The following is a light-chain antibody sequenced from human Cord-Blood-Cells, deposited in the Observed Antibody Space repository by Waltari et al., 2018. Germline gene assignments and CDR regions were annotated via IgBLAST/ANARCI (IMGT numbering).Light chain of an antibody. CDR1: QSISSW. Sequence: DIQMTQSPSTLSASVGDRVTITCRASQSISSWLAWYQQKPGKAPKLLIYKASSLESGVPSRFSGSGSGTEVALTISSLKPDDFATYCCQQYNSYPCTFGQGTKLEIK. V-gene: IGKV1-5*03. J-gene: IGKJ2*02. CDR3: QQYNSYPCT. CDR2: KAS.